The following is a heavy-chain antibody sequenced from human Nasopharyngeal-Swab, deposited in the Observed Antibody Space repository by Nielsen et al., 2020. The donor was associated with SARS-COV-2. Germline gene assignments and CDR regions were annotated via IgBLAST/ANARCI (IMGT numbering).Heavy chain of an antibody. CDR3: AKDRGSSGYFYGMDV. CDR2: ISYDGSNK. J-gene: IGHJ6*02. D-gene: IGHD6-13*01. V-gene: IGHV3-30*18. Sequence: VRQAPGKGLEWVAVISYDGSNKYYADSVKGRFTISRDNSKNTLYPQMNSLRAEDTAVYYCAKDRGSSGYFYGMDVWGQGTTVTVSS.